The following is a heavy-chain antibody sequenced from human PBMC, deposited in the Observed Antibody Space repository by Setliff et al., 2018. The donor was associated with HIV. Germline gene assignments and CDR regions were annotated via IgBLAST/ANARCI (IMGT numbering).Heavy chain of an antibody. V-gene: IGHV4-34*01. J-gene: IGHJ4*02. CDR1: GGSFRGYY. CDR3: ARGSYYDTSGYRPGYFDY. CDR2: IDHIGRT. D-gene: IGHD3-22*01. Sequence: SETLSLTCAVYGGSFRGYYWTWIRQFPGKGLEWIGDIDHIGRTNYNPSLKSRATISVYTTTNQFLLKLRSVTAAGTAVYYCARGSYYDTSGYRPGYFDYWGQETLVTVSS.